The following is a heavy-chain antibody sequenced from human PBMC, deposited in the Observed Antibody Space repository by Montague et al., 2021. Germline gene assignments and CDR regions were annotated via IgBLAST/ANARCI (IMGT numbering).Heavy chain of an antibody. V-gene: IGHV3-9*01. CDR3: VKDTRDYYPDF. CDR1: GFIFSNYA. J-gene: IGHJ4*02. Sequence: SLRLSCAASGFIFSNYAMNWVRQAPGKGLEWVSGISGNSINIDYXDSVKGRFTISRDNAKNSLYLQMNSLRAEDTAFYYCVKDTRDYYPDFWGQGILVTVSS. D-gene: IGHD3-3*01. CDR2: ISGNSINI.